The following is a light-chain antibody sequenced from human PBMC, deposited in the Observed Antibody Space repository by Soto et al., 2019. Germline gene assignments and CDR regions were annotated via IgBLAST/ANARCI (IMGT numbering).Light chain of an antibody. CDR2: DTT. Sequence: QAVVTQEPSLTVSRGGTVTLTCGSSTGAVTNGHYPYWFQQKPGQAPRTLIYDTTNRHSWTPARFSGSLLGGKAALTLSGAQPEDEAEYYFLLSYNGPYVFGTGTKLTVL. CDR1: TGAVTNGHY. J-gene: IGLJ1*01. V-gene: IGLV7-46*01. CDR3: LLSYNGPYV.